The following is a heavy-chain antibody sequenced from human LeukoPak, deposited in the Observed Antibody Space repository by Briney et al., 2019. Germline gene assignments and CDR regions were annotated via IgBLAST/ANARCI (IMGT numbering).Heavy chain of an antibody. Sequence: EASVKVSCKASGYTFTDYFIHWVRQAPGQGLEWMAWINPNSGDTNCAQKFQGRVTMTRDTSITTAYMEVNSLRSDDTAVYHCARDRATYGPVYDDWGQGTLVTVSS. CDR2: INPNSGDT. D-gene: IGHD3-10*01. V-gene: IGHV1-2*02. CDR3: ARDRATYGPVYDD. CDR1: GYTFTDYF. J-gene: IGHJ4*02.